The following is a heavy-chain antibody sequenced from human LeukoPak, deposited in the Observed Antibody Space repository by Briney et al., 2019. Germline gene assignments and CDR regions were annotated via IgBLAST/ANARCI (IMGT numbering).Heavy chain of an antibody. CDR2: IIPIFGTA. CDR3: GKEPSIAAAGPTAYFDY. CDR1: GGTFTSYA. D-gene: IGHD6-13*01. Sequence: ASVKVSCKASGGTFTSYAISWVRQAPGQGLEWMGGIIPIFGTANYAQKFQGRVTITADESTSTAYMELSSLRSEDTAVYYCGKEPSIAAAGPTAYFDYWGQGTQVTVSS. J-gene: IGHJ4*02. V-gene: IGHV1-69*01.